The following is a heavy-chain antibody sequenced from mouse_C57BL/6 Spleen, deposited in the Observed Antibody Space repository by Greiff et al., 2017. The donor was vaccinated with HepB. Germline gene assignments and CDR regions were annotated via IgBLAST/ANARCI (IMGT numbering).Heavy chain of an antibody. CDR2: INPNNGGN. V-gene: IGHV1-22*01. Sequence: DVQLQESGPELVKPGASVKMSCKASGYTFTDYNMHWVKQSHGKSLEWIGYINPNNGGNSYNQKFKGKATLTVNKSSSPAYMELRRLTSEDSAVDYGARSDYYGSSYWYFDGWGTGTTVTVSS. J-gene: IGHJ1*03. CDR1: GYTFTDYN. CDR3: ARSDYYGSSYWYFDG. D-gene: IGHD1-1*01.